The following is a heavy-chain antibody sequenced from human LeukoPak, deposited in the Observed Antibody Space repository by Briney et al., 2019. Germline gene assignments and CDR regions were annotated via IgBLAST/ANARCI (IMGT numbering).Heavy chain of an antibody. CDR3: ATYRQVLLPFES. D-gene: IGHD2-8*02. J-gene: IGHJ4*02. Sequence: GGSLRLSCAASGFTFSSYEMNWVRQPPGKGLEWVSSIFPSGGEIHYADSVRGRFTISRDNSKSTLSLQMSSLRAEDTAIYYCATYRQVLLPFESWGQGTLVTVSS. V-gene: IGHV3-23*01. CDR2: IFPSGGEI. CDR1: GFTFSSYE.